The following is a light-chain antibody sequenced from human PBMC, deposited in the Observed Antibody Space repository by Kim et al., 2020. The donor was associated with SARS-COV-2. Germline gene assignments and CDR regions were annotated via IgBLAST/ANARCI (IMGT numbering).Light chain of an antibody. Sequence: QSALTQPASVSGSPGQSITISCSGTSSDVGSYNLVSWYQQHPGKAPKLIIYEVTKRPSGLSSPFSGSKSGNTASLTISGLQAEDEADYYCCSYAGSSTYVFGTGTKVTVL. CDR3: CSYAGSSTYV. CDR1: SSDVGSYNL. CDR2: EVT. V-gene: IGLV2-23*02. J-gene: IGLJ1*01.